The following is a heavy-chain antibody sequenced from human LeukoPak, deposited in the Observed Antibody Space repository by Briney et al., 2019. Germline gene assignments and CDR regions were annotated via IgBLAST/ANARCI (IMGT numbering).Heavy chain of an antibody. CDR2: IYPGDSRT. V-gene: IGHV5-51*01. J-gene: IGHJ5*02. Sequence: GDSLKISCQGSGYSFIDYWIGWVRQMPGKGLEWMAVIYPGDSRTRYNPSFQGQVTISADKSINTDYLEWNSLKASDTALYYCACRTFASNWFQPWGQGTLVTVSS. D-gene: IGHD3-16*01. CDR3: ACRTFASNWFQP. CDR1: GYSFIDYW.